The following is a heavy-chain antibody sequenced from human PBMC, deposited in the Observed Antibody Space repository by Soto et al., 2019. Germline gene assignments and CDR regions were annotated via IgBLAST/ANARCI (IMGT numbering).Heavy chain of an antibody. CDR3: AKGVVREPAYFDY. Sequence: GGSLRLSCAVSGFTFSAFAMYWVRQAPGKGLEWVALISYDGRNEDYAESVRGRFTISRDNSKNTLYLDMNSLSAEDSAVYFCAKGVVREPAYFDYWGQGTLVTVSS. CDR1: GFTFSAFA. CDR2: ISYDGRNE. J-gene: IGHJ4*02. V-gene: IGHV3-30*18. D-gene: IGHD3-10*01.